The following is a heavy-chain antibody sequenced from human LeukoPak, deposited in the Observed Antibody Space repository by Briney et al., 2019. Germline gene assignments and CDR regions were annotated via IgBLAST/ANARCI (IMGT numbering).Heavy chain of an antibody. D-gene: IGHD5-18*01. CDR3: ARDSSYGHFDY. V-gene: IGHV3-53*04. J-gene: IGHJ4*02. Sequence: GGSLRLSCAASGFTVSSNYMSWVRQAPGKGLEGVSVIYSGGSTYYADSVKGRFTISRHNSKNTLYLQMNSLRAEDTAVYYCARDSSYGHFDYWGQGTLVTVSS. CDR1: GFTVSSNY. CDR2: IYSGGST.